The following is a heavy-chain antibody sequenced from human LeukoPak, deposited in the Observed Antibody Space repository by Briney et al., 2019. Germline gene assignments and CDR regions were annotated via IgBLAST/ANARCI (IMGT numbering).Heavy chain of an antibody. V-gene: IGHV3-48*04. D-gene: IGHD1/OR15-1a*01. Sequence: PGGSLRLSCAASGFTFGDYAMIWVRQTPGKGLEWLSYIVSFISPAYYADSVKGRFTISRDNAKNSLYLQMNSLRAEDTAMYYCARFLNNYTYADYWGQGTLVTVSS. CDR3: ARFLNNYTYADY. J-gene: IGHJ4*02. CDR1: GFTFGDYA. CDR2: IVSFISPA.